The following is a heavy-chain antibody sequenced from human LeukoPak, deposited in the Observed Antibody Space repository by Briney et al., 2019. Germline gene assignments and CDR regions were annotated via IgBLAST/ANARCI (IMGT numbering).Heavy chain of an antibody. D-gene: IGHD3-9*01. Sequence: GGSLRLSCAASGFTFSSYGMHWVRQAPGKGLEWVAFIRYDGNNKYYADSVKGRFTISRDNSKNTLYLQMNSLRAEDTAVYYCTRDLMDYDVSTGLHHYYMDVWGQGTTVTVSS. CDR2: IRYDGNNK. V-gene: IGHV3-30*02. CDR1: GFTFSSYG. CDR3: TRDLMDYDVSTGLHHYYMDV. J-gene: IGHJ6*02.